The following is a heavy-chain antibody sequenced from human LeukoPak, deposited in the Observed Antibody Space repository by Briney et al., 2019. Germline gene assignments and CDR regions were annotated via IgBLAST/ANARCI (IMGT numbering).Heavy chain of an antibody. CDR2: IKQDGREK. D-gene: IGHD3-22*01. Sequence: GPSLRPSRAASGFTFSSYWIGWVRPAPGKWREWVVYIKQDGREKYYVDSVKGRFTISRDNAKNSLYLQMNSLRSEDTAVYYCARESVTYYYDSSGYYPYNWFDPWGQGTLVTVSS. J-gene: IGHJ5*02. CDR1: GFTFSSYW. V-gene: IGHV3-7*03. CDR3: ARESVTYYYDSSGYYPYNWFDP.